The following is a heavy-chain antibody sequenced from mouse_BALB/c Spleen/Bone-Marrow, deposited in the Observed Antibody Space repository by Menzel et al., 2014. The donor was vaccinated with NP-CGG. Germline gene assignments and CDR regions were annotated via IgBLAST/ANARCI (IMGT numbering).Heavy chain of an antibody. V-gene: IGHV1-18*01. Sequence: EVQRVESGPELVKPGASVKISCKPSGYTFTEYTMHWVKQSHGKSLEWIGGINPNNGGTYYNQKFKGKATLTVDKSSSTADMELRRLSSKDAAEYNCARRLRQRGYALDYWGQGHAVTVSS. D-gene: IGHD2-4*01. J-gene: IGHJ4*01. CDR3: ARRLRQRGYALDY. CDR2: INPNNGGT. CDR1: GYTFTEYT.